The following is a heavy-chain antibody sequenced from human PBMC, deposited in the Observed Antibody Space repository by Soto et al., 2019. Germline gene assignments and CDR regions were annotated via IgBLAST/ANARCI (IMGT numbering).Heavy chain of an antibody. D-gene: IGHD5-12*01. CDR1: GFTFATYT. CDR2: ITGSDGRT. J-gene: IGHJ4*02. Sequence: EVQLLESGGGLVQPGGSRRLSCAASGFTFATYTMSWVRQTPGKGLEWVSAITGSDGRTYYADSVKGRFTISRDNSKNTLYLQMNGLGAEDTAVYYCAKNSAATIRVGFDYWGQGTLVTVSS. V-gene: IGHV3-23*01. CDR3: AKNSAATIRVGFDY.